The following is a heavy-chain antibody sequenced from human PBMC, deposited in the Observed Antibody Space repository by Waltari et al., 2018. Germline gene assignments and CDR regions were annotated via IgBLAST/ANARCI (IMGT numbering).Heavy chain of an antibody. Sequence: QVQLVQSGAEVKKPGASVKVSCKASGYTFTSYGISWVRQAPGQGLEWMGWISAYNGNTNYAQKLQGRVTMTTDTATSTAYMERRSLRSDDTAVYYWVEKGYDILTDDAFDIWGQGTMVTVSS. CDR2: ISAYNGNT. CDR1: GYTFTSYG. D-gene: IGHD3-9*01. J-gene: IGHJ3*02. V-gene: IGHV1-18*01. CDR3: VEKGYDILTDDAFDI.